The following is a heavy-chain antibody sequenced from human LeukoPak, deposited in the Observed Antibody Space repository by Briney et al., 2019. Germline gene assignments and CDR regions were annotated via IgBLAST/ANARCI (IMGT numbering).Heavy chain of an antibody. V-gene: IGHV4-30-4*01. CDR3: ARARRSSSGNRCFAP. J-gene: IGHJ5*02. CDR1: GGSISSGDYY. CDR2: IYYSGST. D-gene: IGHD6-13*01. Sequence: SETLSLTCTVSGGSISSGDYYWSWIRQPPGKGLEWIGYIYYSGSTYYNPSLKSRVTISVDTSKNQFSLKLSSVTAADTAVYYCARARRSSSGNRCFAPGGQEPLVTVSS.